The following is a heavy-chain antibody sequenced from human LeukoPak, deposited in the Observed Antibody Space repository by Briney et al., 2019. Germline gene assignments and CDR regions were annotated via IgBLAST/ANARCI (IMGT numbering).Heavy chain of an antibody. V-gene: IGHV3-66*01. J-gene: IGHJ4*02. CDR1: GFTVSSNY. Sequence: GGSLRLSCAASGFTVSSNYMNWVRQAPGKGLEWVSVNYDGGSTDYADSVKGRFTVSRDNSKNMLYLQMNSLRAEDTAVYYCARGYSYGYIRYWGQGTLVTVSS. D-gene: IGHD5-18*01. CDR3: ARGYSYGYIRY. CDR2: NYDGGST.